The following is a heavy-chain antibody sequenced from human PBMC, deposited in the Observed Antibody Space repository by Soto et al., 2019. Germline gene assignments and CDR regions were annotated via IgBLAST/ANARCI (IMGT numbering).Heavy chain of an antibody. CDR2: IIPIFGTA. CDR1: GGTFSSYA. J-gene: IGHJ4*02. CDR3: AREHRGMVYEPYFDY. V-gene: IGHV1-69*13. D-gene: IGHD2-8*01. Sequence: SSVKVSCKASGGTFSSYAISWVRQAPGQGLEWMGGIIPIFGTANYAQKFQGRVTITADESTSTAYMELSSLRSEDTAVYYCAREHRGMVYEPYFDYWGQGTLVTVS.